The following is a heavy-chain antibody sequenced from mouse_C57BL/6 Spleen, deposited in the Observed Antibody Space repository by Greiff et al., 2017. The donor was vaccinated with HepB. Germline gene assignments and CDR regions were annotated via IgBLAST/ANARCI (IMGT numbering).Heavy chain of an antibody. CDR2: INPGSGGT. D-gene: IGHD2-3*01. J-gene: IGHJ2*01. CDR1: GYAFTNYL. V-gene: IGHV1-54*01. Sequence: QVQLQQSGAELVRPGTSVKVSCKASGYAFTNYLIEWVKQRPGQGLEWIGVINPGSGGTNYNEKFKGKATLTADKSSSTAYMQLSSLTSEDSAVYYCARGEGGYYYFDYWGQGTTLTVSS. CDR3: ARGEGGYYYFDY.